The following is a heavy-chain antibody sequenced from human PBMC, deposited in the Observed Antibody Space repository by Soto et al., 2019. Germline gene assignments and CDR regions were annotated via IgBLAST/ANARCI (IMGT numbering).Heavy chain of an antibody. V-gene: IGHV3-13*01. D-gene: IGHD3-10*01. J-gene: IGHJ4*02. Sequence: GGSLRLSCAASGFTFSSYDMRWVRQATGKGLEWVSAIGTAGDTYYPGSVKGRFTISRENAKNSLYLQINSLRAEDTAVYYCAGGRSGSSHYYFDYWGQGTLVTVSS. CDR2: IGTAGDT. CDR1: GFTFSSYD. CDR3: AGGRSGSSHYYFDY.